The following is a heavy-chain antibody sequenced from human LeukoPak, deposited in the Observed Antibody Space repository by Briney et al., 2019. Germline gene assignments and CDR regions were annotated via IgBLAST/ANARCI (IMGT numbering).Heavy chain of an antibody. CDR3: ARNCSRTSCSGTFDI. CDR1: GGSVSSGSYY. J-gene: IGHJ3*02. D-gene: IGHD2-2*01. Sequence: PSETLSLTCTVSGGSVSSGSYYWAWIRQPPGKGLEWIGSIYYSGSTHYSPSQKSRVTISVDTSKNQFFLRLSSGTAADTAVYYCARNCSRTSCSGTFDIWGRGTMVTVSS. CDR2: IYYSGST. V-gene: IGHV4-39*01.